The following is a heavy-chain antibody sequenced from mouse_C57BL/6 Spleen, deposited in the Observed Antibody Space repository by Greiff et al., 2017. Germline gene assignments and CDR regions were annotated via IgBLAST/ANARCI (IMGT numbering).Heavy chain of an antibody. CDR3: ARYGGYYFDY. V-gene: IGHV1-64*01. J-gene: IGHJ2*01. CDR1: GYTFTSYW. Sequence: QVQLQQPGAELVKPGASVKLSCKASGYTFTSYWMHWVKQRPGQGLEWIGMIHPNSGSTNYNEKFKGKATLTVDKSSSTAYMQLSSLTSEDSAVYYCARYGGYYFDYWGQSTTLTVSS. D-gene: IGHD1-1*01. CDR2: IHPNSGST.